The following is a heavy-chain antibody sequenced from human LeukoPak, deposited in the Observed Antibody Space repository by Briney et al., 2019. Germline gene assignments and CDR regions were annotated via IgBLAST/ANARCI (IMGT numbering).Heavy chain of an antibody. CDR2: ISSSGSTI. J-gene: IGHJ4*02. Sequence: GGSLRLSCAASGFTFSSYEMNWVRQAPGKGLEWVSYISSSGSTIYYADSVKGRFTISRDNAKNSLYLQMNSLRAEDTAVYYCARRHDSSGTFDYWGQGTLVTDSS. D-gene: IGHD3-22*01. CDR3: ARRHDSSGTFDY. V-gene: IGHV3-48*03. CDR1: GFTFSSYE.